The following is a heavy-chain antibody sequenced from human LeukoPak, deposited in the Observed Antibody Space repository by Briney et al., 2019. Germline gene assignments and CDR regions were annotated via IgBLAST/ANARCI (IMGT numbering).Heavy chain of an antibody. V-gene: IGHV4-39*01. D-gene: IGHD2-2*01. CDR1: GGSTSSSSYY. Sequence: SQTLSLTCTVSGGSTSSSSYYWGWIRQPPGKGLEWIGSIYYSGSTYYNPSLKSRVTISVDTSKNQFSLKLSSVTAADTAVYYCASIIVVVPAATYYFDYWGQGTLVTVSS. CDR3: ASIIVVVPAATYYFDY. J-gene: IGHJ4*02. CDR2: IYYSGST.